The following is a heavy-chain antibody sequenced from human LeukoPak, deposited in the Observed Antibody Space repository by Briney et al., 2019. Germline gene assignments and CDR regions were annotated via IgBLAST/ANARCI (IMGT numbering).Heavy chain of an antibody. Sequence: SKTLSLTCAVSAGSISSSSYYWGWIRQPPGKGLEWIGSIHHSGDTSYNPSLKSRVTIAVDTSKNQFSLKLSSVTAADTAVYFCARATFGGSYLNSFDPWGQGTLVTVSS. CDR3: ARATFGGSYLNSFDP. D-gene: IGHD1-26*01. CDR2: IHHSGDT. J-gene: IGHJ5*02. V-gene: IGHV4-39*07. CDR1: AGSISSSSYY.